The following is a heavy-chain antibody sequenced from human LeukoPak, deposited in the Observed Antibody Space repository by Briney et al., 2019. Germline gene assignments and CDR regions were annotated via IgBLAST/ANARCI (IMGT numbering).Heavy chain of an antibody. CDR3: AALECRDYYYYYYMDV. CDR2: INPSGGST. J-gene: IGHJ6*03. Sequence: GASVKVSCKASGYTFTSYYMHCVRQAPGQGLEWMGIINPSGGSTSYAQKFQGRVTMTRDMSTSTVYMELSSLRSEDTAVYYCAALECRDYYYYYYMDVWGKGTTVTVSS. V-gene: IGHV1-46*01. CDR1: GYTFTSYY. D-gene: IGHD2-15*01.